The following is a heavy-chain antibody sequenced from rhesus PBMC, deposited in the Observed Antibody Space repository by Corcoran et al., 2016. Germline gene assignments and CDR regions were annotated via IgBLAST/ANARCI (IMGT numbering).Heavy chain of an antibody. CDR1: GGSISGGYG. D-gene: IGHD3-3*01. V-gene: IGHV4S7*01. Sequence: QVKLQESGPGLLKPSETLSLTCAVSGGSISGGYGWGWIRQPPGKGMEWIGSIYSSRGNTYYNPSCKSRVTISTDTSKNQFSLKLSSVTAADTAVYYCAKSSYYNIGTGYSPFDYWGQGVLVTVSS. CDR3: AKSSYYNIGTGYSPFDY. CDR2: IYSSRGNT. J-gene: IGHJ4*01.